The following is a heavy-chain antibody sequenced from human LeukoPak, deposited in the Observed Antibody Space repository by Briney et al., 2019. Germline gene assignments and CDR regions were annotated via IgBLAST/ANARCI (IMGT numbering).Heavy chain of an antibody. Sequence: ASVRVSCKPSGYTFSGYYIHWVRQAPGQGLEWMGWINPNGGGTNYARKFQGRVTMTRATSITTAYMELSRLTSDDTAVYYCARGLPGGFDPWGQGTLVTVSS. D-gene: IGHD4-11*01. CDR2: INPNGGGT. V-gene: IGHV1-2*02. J-gene: IGHJ5*02. CDR3: ARGLPGGFDP. CDR1: GYTFSGYY.